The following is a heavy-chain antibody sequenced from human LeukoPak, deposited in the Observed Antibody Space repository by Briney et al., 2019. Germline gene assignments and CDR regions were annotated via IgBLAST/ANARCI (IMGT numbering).Heavy chain of an antibody. CDR1: GYTFTSHD. CDR3: ARGYTAAAAYAFDI. Sequence: ASVKVSCKASGYTFTSHDFNWVRQATGQGLEWMGWMNPNTGNTGYAQKFQGRVTMTRNTSISTAYMELSSLRSEDTAVYYCARGYTAAAAYAFDIWGQGTMVTVSS. V-gene: IGHV1-8*01. J-gene: IGHJ3*02. CDR2: MNPNTGNT. D-gene: IGHD6-13*01.